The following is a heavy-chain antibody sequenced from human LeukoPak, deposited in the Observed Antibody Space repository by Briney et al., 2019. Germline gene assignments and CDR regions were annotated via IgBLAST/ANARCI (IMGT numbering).Heavy chain of an antibody. CDR2: IYTSGGT. J-gene: IGHJ4*02. Sequence: SETLSLTCTVSGYSISSGYYWGWFRQPPGKGLEGIGRIYTSGGTNYNPSLKSRVTISVDTSKNQFSLKLSSVTAADTAVYYCARDRIAVAGRGVDWGQGTLVTVSS. D-gene: IGHD6-19*01. CDR3: ARDRIAVAGRGVD. CDR1: GYSISSGYY. V-gene: IGHV4-38-2*02.